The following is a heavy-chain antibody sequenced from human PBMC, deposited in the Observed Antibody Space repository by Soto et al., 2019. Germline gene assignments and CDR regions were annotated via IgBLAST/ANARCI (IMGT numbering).Heavy chain of an antibody. CDR1: GYTFTNND. Sequence: GALVKVSCKASGYTFTNNDINWVRQAPGQGLECIGWMNTNTNTTDSAEVFEGRGSFTWDTSISTAYMQLNSLKIDDTAVYYCAREVVETSSLWLDPWGQGTLVTVSS. D-gene: IGHD6-6*01. CDR3: AREVVETSSLWLDP. V-gene: IGHV1-8*01. J-gene: IGHJ5*02. CDR2: MNTNTNTT.